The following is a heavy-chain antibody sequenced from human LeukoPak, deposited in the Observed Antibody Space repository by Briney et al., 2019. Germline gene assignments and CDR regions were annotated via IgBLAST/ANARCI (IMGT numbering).Heavy chain of an antibody. CDR1: GGSISSGDYY. CDR3: ARKVGSSWSPFDY. Sequence: PSETLSLTCTVSGGSISSGDYYWSWIRQPPGKGLEWIGYIYYSGSTNYNPSLKSRVTISVDTSKNQFSLKLSSVTAADTAVYYCARKVGSSWSPFDYWGQGTLVTVSS. CDR2: IYYSGST. J-gene: IGHJ4*02. D-gene: IGHD6-13*01. V-gene: IGHV4-61*08.